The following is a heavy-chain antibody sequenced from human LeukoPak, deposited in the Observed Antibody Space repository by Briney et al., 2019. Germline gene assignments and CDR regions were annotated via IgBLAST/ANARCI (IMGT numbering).Heavy chain of an antibody. CDR3: AREYSSSSGSAFDI. CDR1: GFTFSSYG. V-gene: IGHV3-33*01. CDR2: IWYDGSNK. Sequence: GGSLRLSCAASGFTFSSYGMHWVRQAPGKGLEWVAVIWYDGSNKYYADSVKGRFTISRDNSKNTLYLQMNSLRAEDTAVYYCAREYSSSSGSAFDIWGQGTMVTVSS. J-gene: IGHJ3*02. D-gene: IGHD6-6*01.